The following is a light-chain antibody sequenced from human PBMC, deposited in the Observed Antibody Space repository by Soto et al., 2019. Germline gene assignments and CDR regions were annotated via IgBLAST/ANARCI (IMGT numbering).Light chain of an antibody. J-gene: IGKJ1*01. CDR2: GAS. V-gene: IGKV3-20*01. CDR1: QSVSNNY. CDR3: QPYGTSPRT. Sequence: EIVLTQSPATLSLSPGERATLSCRASQSVSNNYLAWYQQKHGQAHGLLIYGASSRATGIPDRLSGSGSGTNLTLTISSLDSEDFAVYYCQPYGTSPRTFGQGTKVDIK.